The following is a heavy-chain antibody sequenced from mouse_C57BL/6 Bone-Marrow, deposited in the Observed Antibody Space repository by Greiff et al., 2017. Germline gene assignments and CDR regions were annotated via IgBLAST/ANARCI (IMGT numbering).Heavy chain of an antibody. CDR2: IDPENGDT. Sequence: VQLQQSGAEIVRPGASVKLSCTASGFNIKDDYMHWVKQRPEQGLEWIGWIDPENGDTEYASKFQGKATITADTSSNTAYLQLSSLTSEDTAVYYCTPIYYDAMDYWGQGTSVTVSS. J-gene: IGHJ4*01. CDR1: GFNIKDDY. D-gene: IGHD2-1*01. CDR3: TPIYYDAMDY. V-gene: IGHV14-4*01.